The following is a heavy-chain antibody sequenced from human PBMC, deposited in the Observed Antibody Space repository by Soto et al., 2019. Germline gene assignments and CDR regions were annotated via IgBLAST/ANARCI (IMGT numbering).Heavy chain of an antibody. D-gene: IGHD3-3*01. CDR3: AREFGGYDFWSGYYRVDWFDP. CDR1: GGSFSGYY. CDR2: INHSGST. J-gene: IGHJ5*02. V-gene: IGHV4-34*01. Sequence: SETLSLTCAVYGGSFSGYYWSWIRQPPGKGLEWIGEINHSGSTNYNPSLKSRVTISVDTSKNQFSLKLSSVTAADTAVYYCAREFGGYDFWSGYYRVDWFDPWGQGTLVTVSS.